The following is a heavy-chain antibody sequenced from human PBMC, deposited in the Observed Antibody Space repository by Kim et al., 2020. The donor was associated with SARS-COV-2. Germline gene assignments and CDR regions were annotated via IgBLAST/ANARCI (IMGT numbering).Heavy chain of an antibody. V-gene: IGHV3-43*02. CDR1: GFTFDDYA. CDR3: AKDLVEQQLVLGYYYYYGMDV. J-gene: IGHJ6*02. CDR2: ISGDGGST. D-gene: IGHD6-13*01. Sequence: GGSLRLSCAASGFTFDDYAMHWVRQAPGKGLEWVSLISGDGGSTYYADSVKGRFTISRDNSKNSLYLQMNSLRTEDTALYYCAKDLVEQQLVLGYYYYYGMDVWGQGTTVTVSS.